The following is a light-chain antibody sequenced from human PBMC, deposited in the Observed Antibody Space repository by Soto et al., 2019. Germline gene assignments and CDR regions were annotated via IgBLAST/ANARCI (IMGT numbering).Light chain of an antibody. J-gene: IGLJ1*01. Sequence: QSVLTQPPSASGTPGQRVTISCSGGSSNIGTNAVNWYQQLPGTAPKLLIYNNNQRPSGVPDRFSGSKSGTSASLAISGLQSEDEADYYCAARDDSLNGYVFGTGTKVTV. CDR2: NNN. V-gene: IGLV1-44*01. CDR3: AARDDSLNGYV. CDR1: SSNIGTNA.